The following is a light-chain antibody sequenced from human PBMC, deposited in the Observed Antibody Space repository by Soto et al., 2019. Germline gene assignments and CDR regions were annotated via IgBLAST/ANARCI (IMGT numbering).Light chain of an antibody. V-gene: IGLV2-14*01. CDR1: SSNIGAYNY. CDR3: SSYTSSNTLV. CDR2: EVS. Sequence: QSALTQPASVSASPGQSITISCSETSSNIGAYNYVSWYQQHPGQAPKLMIYEVSDRPSGVSNRFSGSKSDNTASLNISGLQAEDEADYYCSSYTSSNTLVFGTGTKLTVL. J-gene: IGLJ1*01.